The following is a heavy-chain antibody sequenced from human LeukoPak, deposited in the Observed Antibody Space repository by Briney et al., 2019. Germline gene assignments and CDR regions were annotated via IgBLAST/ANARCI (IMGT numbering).Heavy chain of an antibody. CDR1: GLNVKNNY. V-gene: IGHV3-53*05. J-gene: IGHJ4*02. CDR2: IYSGGNT. D-gene: IGHD3-10*01. CDR3: TKGDRALYYGFSSFDY. Sequence: PGRSLRLSCVTSGLNVKNNYMFWVRQSPVKGLEWVSIIYSGGNTFYADSVKGRFTVSRDNSKNTLYLQMNSLRAEDTAVYYCTKGDRALYYGFSSFDYWGQGTLVTVSS.